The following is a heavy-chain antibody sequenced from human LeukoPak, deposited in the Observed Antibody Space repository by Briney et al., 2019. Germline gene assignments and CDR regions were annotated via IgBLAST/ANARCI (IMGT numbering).Heavy chain of an antibody. CDR2: ISSSGSTI. CDR1: GFTLSDYY. Sequence: TGGSLRLSCAASGFTLSDYYMSWIRQAPGKGLEWVSYISSSGSTIYYADSVKGRFTISRDNAKNSLYPQMNSLRAEDTAVYYCAREGQGYSYGFGAFDIWGQGTMVTVSS. J-gene: IGHJ3*02. CDR3: AREGQGYSYGFGAFDI. D-gene: IGHD5-18*01. V-gene: IGHV3-11*04.